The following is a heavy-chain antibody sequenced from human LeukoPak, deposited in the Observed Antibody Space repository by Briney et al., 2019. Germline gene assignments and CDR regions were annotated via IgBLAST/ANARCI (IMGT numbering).Heavy chain of an antibody. CDR3: ARADTPPYYYDSSGYYYGGAFDI. CDR2: INHSGST. D-gene: IGHD3-22*01. V-gene: IGHV4-34*01. Sequence: SETLSLTCTVSGGSISSYYWSWIRQPPGKGLEWIGEINHSGSTNYNPSLKSRVTISVDTSKNQFSLKLSSVTAADTAVYYCARADTPPYYYDSSGYYYGGAFDIWGQGTMVTVSS. J-gene: IGHJ3*02. CDR1: GGSISSYY.